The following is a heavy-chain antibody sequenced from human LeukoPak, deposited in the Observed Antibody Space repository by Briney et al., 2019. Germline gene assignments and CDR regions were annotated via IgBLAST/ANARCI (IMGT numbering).Heavy chain of an antibody. J-gene: IGHJ4*02. CDR3: ARGGGGYYSYYFDY. D-gene: IGHD3-22*01. CDR1: GGSFSGYY. V-gene: IGHV4-34*01. CDR2: INHSGST. Sequence: PSETLSLTCAVYGGSFSGYYWSWIRQPPGKGLEWIGEINHSGSTNYNPSLKSRVTISVDTSKNQFSLKLSSVTAADTAVYYCARGGGGYYSYYFDYWGQGTLVTVSS.